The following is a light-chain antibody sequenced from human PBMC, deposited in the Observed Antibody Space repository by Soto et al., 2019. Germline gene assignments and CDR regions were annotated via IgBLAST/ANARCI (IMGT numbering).Light chain of an antibody. CDR2: EVS. Sequence: QSAQTQPASVSGSPGQSITISCTGTSSDIGGYNYVSWYQHHPGKAPKLMIYEVSNRPSGVSNRFSGSKSGNTASLTISGLQAEDEAHYYCVSHTSTIAYVVLGGGTKLTVL. CDR1: SSDIGGYNY. CDR3: VSHTSTIAYVV. J-gene: IGLJ2*01. V-gene: IGLV2-14*01.